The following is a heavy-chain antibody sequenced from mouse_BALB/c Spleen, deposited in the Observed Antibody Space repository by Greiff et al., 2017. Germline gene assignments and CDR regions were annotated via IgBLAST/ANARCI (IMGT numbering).Heavy chain of an antibody. CDR2: ISSGSSTI. Sequence: EVHLVESGGGLVQPGGSRKLSCAASGFTFSSFGMHWVRQAPEKGLEWVAYISSGSSTIYYADTVKGRFTISRDNPKNTLFLQMTSLRSEDTAMYYCARSSYWYFDVWGAGTTVTVSA. CDR1: GFTFSSFG. CDR3: ARSSYWYFDV. V-gene: IGHV5-17*02. J-gene: IGHJ1*01.